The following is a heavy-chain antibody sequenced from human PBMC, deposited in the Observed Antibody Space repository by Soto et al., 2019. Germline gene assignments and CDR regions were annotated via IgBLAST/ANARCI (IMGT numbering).Heavy chain of an antibody. CDR3: ARAPFGTTLNWFDP. D-gene: IGHD1-1*01. Sequence: SVKVSCKASGYTFTSYAMHWVRQAPGQRLEWMGWINSGNGNTKYSQKFQGRVTITRDTSASTAYMELSSLRSEDTAVYYCARAPFGTTLNWFDPWGQGTLVTVSS. CDR2: INSGNGNT. J-gene: IGHJ5*02. V-gene: IGHV1-3*01. CDR1: GYTFTSYA.